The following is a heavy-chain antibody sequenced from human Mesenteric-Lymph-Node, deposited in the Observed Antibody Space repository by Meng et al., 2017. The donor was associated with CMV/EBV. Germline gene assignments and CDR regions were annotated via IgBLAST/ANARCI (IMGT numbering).Heavy chain of an antibody. V-gene: IGHV4-34*01. Sequence: QVQLPQWGAGLLKPSVTLSLTCGVYGGSFSGYSWSWIRQPPGKGLEWSGEINHSGVPNYNPSLKSRVTISLDRSKNQFSLKLSSVTAEDTAVYYCARGSDIPVNNYWGQGTLVTVSS. CDR2: INHSGVP. CDR3: ARGSDIPVNNY. D-gene: IGHD2-15*01. J-gene: IGHJ4*02. CDR1: GGSFSGYS.